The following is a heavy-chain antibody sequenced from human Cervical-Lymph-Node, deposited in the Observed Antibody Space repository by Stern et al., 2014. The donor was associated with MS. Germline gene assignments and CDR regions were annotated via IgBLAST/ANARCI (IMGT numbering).Heavy chain of an antibody. Sequence: QITLKESGPTLVKPTQTLTLTCTFSGFSFTSSRMGVGWIRQPPGKDLEGLALLSWDDDTRHRPSLNTRLTLTKDNSKSQVVLRLTNMAPEDTGTYYCARTDYSLLSGYSHFDYCGQGAPVTVSS. CDR3: ARTDYSLLSGYSHFDY. D-gene: IGHD3-3*01. CDR2: LSWDDDT. J-gene: IGHJ4*02. CDR1: GFSFTSSRMG. V-gene: IGHV2-5*02.